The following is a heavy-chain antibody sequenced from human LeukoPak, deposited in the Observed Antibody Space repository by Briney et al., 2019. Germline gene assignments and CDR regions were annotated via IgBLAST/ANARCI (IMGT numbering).Heavy chain of an antibody. CDR2: IIHSGAT. V-gene: IGHV4-34*01. D-gene: IGHD3-3*02. Sequence: SETLSLTCGASGGSFSDYYWSWIRQPPGKGLEWIGEIIHSGATSSSPSLKSRVTILMDPSKNQFSLRLSSVTAADTAVYYCARGRFSVYYFDYWGQGSLVTVSS. J-gene: IGHJ4*02. CDR3: ARGRFSVYYFDY. CDR1: GGSFSDYY.